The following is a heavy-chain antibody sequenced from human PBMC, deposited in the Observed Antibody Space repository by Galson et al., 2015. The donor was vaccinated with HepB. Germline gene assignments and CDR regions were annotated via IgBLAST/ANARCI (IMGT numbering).Heavy chain of an antibody. CDR3: ARLYDFWSGYGY. CDR1: GGSFSGYY. CDR2: INHSGGT. V-gene: IGHV4-34*01. D-gene: IGHD3-3*01. J-gene: IGHJ4*02. Sequence: ETLSLTCAVYGGSFSGYYWSWIRQPPGKGLEWIGEINHSGGTNYNPSLKSRVTISVDTSKNQFSLKLSSVTAAVSAVYYCARLYDFWSGYGYWGQGTLVTVSS.